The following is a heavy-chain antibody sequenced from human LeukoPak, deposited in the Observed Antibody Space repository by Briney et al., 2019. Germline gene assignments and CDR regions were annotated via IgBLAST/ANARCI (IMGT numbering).Heavy chain of an antibody. CDR1: GASITSSNYY. V-gene: IGHV4-39*07. CDR3: ARVRGESGYCSSTSCSTFDP. D-gene: IGHD2-2*01. J-gene: IGHJ5*02. Sequence: SETLSLTCTVSGASITSSNYYWLWLRQPPGKGLEWIGSIYYTGITHYNLSLKSRVTISVDTSKNQFSLKLSSVTAADTAVYYCARVRGESGYCSSTSCSTFDPWGQGTLVTVSS. CDR2: IYYTGIT.